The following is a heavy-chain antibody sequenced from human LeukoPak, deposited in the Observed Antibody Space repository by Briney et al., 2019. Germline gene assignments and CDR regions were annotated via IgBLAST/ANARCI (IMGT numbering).Heavy chain of an antibody. CDR2: ISSSSSYI. CDR3: ARDTGAYYDSGGLDY. V-gene: IGHV3-21*01. CDR1: GFTFSSYS. J-gene: IGHJ4*02. D-gene: IGHD3-22*01. Sequence: GGSLRLSCAASGFTFSSYSMNWVRQAPGKGLEWVSSISSSSSYIYYADSVKGRFTISRDNAKNSLYLQMDSLRAEDTAVYYCARDTGAYYDSGGLDYWGQGTLVTVSS.